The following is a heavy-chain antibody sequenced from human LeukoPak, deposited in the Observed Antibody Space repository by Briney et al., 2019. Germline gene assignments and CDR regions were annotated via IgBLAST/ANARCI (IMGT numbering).Heavy chain of an antibody. J-gene: IGHJ6*02. V-gene: IGHV3-66*02. Sequence: GGSLRLSCAASGFTVSSNYMSWVRQAPGKGLEWVSVIYSGGSTYYADSVKGRFTISGDNSKNTLYLQMNSLRAEDTAVYYCARFQHYYYYGMDVWGQGTTVTVSS. D-gene: IGHD3-16*01. CDR2: IYSGGST. CDR3: ARFQHYYYYGMDV. CDR1: GFTVSSNY.